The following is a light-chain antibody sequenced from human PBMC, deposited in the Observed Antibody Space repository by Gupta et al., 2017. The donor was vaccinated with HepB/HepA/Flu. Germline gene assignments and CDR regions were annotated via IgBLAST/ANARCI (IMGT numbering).Light chain of an antibody. CDR2: DAS. CDR3: QQRNDWPLT. J-gene: IGKJ3*01. Sequence: ELVFTQSPATLSLSPGEIAALSCTASQAVSVILAWYQQRPGQAPRLLIYDASKRATGIPDRFSGSGSGTXFSLTIXIRVPQDFAVYYCQQRNDWPLTFGXGTRVDIK. V-gene: IGKV3D-11*01. CDR1: QAVSVI.